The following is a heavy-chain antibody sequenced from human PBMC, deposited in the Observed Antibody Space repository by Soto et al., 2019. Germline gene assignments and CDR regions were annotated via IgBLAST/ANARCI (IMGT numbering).Heavy chain of an antibody. D-gene: IGHD4-17*01. CDR1: GYSFTSYW. CDR3: VATTVTTYNWFDP. J-gene: IGHJ5*02. CDR2: IYPGDSDT. V-gene: IGHV5-51*01. Sequence: RGESLKISCKGSGYSFTSYWIGWVRQMPGKGLEWMGIIYPGDSDTRYSPSFQGQVTISADKSISTAYLQWSSLKASDTAMYYCVATTVTTYNWFDPWGQGTLVTVSS.